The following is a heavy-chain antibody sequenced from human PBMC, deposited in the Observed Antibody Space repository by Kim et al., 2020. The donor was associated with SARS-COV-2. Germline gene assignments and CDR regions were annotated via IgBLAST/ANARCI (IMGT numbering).Heavy chain of an antibody. J-gene: IGHJ5*02. CDR1: GYTFTSYG. V-gene: IGHV1-18*01. CDR3: ATGVGMGVPSWFDP. CDR2: ISAYNGNT. D-gene: IGHD1-26*01. Sequence: ASVKVSCKASGYTFTSYGISWVRQAPGQGLEWMGWISAYNGNTIYAQKFQGRVTMTEDTSTDTAYMELSSLRSEDTAVYYCATGVGMGVPSWFDPWGQGTLVTVSS.